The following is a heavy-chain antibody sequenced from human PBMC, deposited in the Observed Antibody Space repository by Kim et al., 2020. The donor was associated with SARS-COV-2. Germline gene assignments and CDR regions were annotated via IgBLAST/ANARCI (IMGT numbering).Heavy chain of an antibody. D-gene: IGHD6-19*01. J-gene: IGHJ4*02. CDR1: GGSISSYY. V-gene: IGHV4-59*13. CDR2: IYYSGST. CDR3: ARDRGSGIDY. Sequence: SETLSLTCTVSGGSISSYYWSWIRQPPGKGLEWVGYIYYSGSTNYNPSFKSRVTISVDTSKNQFSLKQSSVTAADKAVYYCARDRGSGIDYWGQGTLVTVSS.